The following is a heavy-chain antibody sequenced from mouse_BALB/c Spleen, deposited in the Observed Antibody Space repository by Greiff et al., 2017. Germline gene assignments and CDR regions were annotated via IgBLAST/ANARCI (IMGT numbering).Heavy chain of an antibody. J-gene: IGHJ4*01. CDR1: GFTFNAYA. V-gene: IGHV10-1*02. Sequence: EVHLVESGGGLVQPTGSLTLSCAVSGFTFNAYAMNWVRQAPGKGLEWVARIRSKSNTYATYYADSVKDRFTISRDDSQSLLYLQMNNLKTEESSIDYCVRHGYDYYGMDYWGQGTSVTVSS. D-gene: IGHD2-2*01. CDR2: IRSKSNTYAT. CDR3: VRHGYDYYGMDY.